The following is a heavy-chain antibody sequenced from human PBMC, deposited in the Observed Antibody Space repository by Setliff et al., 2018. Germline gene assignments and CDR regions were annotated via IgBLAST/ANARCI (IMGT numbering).Heavy chain of an antibody. CDR2: IKSSREGATS. D-gene: IGHD4-4*01. Sequence: PGGSLRLSCSVSGITFINAWMTWVRQAPGKGPEWVGRIKSSREGATSDYGAPAKGRFTISRDDSKQMIFLQMHNLKTEDTGFYFCATGPRDSRNYLNWLGSWGPGTLVTVSS. CDR3: ATGPRDSRNYLNWLGS. CDR1: GITFINAW. J-gene: IGHJ1*01. V-gene: IGHV3-15*01.